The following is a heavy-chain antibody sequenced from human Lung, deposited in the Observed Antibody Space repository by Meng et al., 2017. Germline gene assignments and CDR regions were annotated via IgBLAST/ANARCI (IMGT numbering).Heavy chain of an antibody. CDR3: ARGPTTMAHDFDY. CDR1: GGSFSDYY. V-gene: IGHV4-34*01. J-gene: IGHJ4*02. CDR2: INHSGST. Sequence: LPQWGAGVLKPSVTLSLTCVVSGGSFSDYYWSWIRQPPGKGLEWIGEINHSGSTNYNPSLESRATISVDTSQNNLSLKLSSVTAADSAVYYCARGPTTMAHDFDYWGQGTLVTVSS. D-gene: IGHD4-11*01.